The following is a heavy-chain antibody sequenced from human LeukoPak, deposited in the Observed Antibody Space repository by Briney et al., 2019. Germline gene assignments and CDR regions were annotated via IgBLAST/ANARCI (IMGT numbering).Heavy chain of an antibody. J-gene: IGHJ5*02. V-gene: IGHV4-59*12. D-gene: IGHD3-9*01. Sequence: SETLSLTCTVSGGSISSYYWSWIRQPPGKGLEWIGYIYYSGSTNYNPSLKSRVTISVDTSKNQFSLKLSSVTAADTAVYYCARGSTYYDILTGYLTGSDWFDPWGQGTLVTVSS. CDR1: GGSISSYY. CDR3: ARGSTYYDILTGYLTGSDWFDP. CDR2: IYYSGST.